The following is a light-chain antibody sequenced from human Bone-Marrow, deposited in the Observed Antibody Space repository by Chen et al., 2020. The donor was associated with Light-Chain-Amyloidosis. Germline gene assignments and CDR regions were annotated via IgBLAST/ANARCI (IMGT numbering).Light chain of an antibody. V-gene: IGLV3-25*03. CDR3: QSANSSGNYELI. J-gene: IGLJ2*01. Sequence: SYELTQPPSVSVSPGQTARITCSGDDLPTKYAYWYQQKPGQAPVLVIHRDAERPSGISERLSGNSSGPTARFNISGAQTQDNASYPSQSANSSGNYELIFRGGSKLTV. CDR1: DLPTKY. CDR2: RDA.